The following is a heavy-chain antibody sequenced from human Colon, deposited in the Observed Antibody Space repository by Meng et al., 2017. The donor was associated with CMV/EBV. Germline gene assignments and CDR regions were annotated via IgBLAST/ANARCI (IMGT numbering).Heavy chain of an antibody. CDR1: GFIFSTYT. CDR3: AKDQETLAPYYFDH. CDR2: ISRSGDSP. J-gene: IGHJ4*02. V-gene: IGHV3-23*01. Sequence: EVHLLESGGDLVEPGGSLRLSCAASGFIFSTYTMNWVRQAPGKGLGWVSAISRSGDSPYYADSVEGRFTVSRDNSKNMVYLQMNSLRADDTAVYYCAKDQETLAPYYFDHWGQGTLVTVSS.